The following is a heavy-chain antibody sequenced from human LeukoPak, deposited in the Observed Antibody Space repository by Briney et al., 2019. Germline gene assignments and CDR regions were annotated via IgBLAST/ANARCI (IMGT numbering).Heavy chain of an antibody. Sequence: GGSLRLSCAASGFTFSSYAMSWVRQAPGKGLEWVSAISGSGGSTYYADSVKGRFTISRDNSKNTLYLQMNSLRAEDTAVYYCAKDNFHSSGPLMGLDYWGQGTLVTVSS. CDR1: GFTFSSYA. V-gene: IGHV3-23*01. D-gene: IGHD3-22*01. CDR2: ISGSGGST. J-gene: IGHJ4*02. CDR3: AKDNFHSSGPLMGLDY.